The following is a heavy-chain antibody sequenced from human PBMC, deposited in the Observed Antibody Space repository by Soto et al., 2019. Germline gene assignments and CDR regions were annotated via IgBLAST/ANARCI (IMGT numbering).Heavy chain of an antibody. Sequence: PGGSLRLSCAASGFTFSNAWMNWVRQAPGKGLEWVGRIKSKTDGGTTDYAAPVKGRFTISRDDSKNTLYLQMNSLRAEDTAVYYCAKVVHDFWSGYYHYYYYGMDVWGQGTTVTVSS. CDR2: IKSKTDGGTT. D-gene: IGHD3-3*01. CDR3: AKVVHDFWSGYYHYYYYGMDV. J-gene: IGHJ6*02. V-gene: IGHV3-15*07. CDR1: GFTFSNAW.